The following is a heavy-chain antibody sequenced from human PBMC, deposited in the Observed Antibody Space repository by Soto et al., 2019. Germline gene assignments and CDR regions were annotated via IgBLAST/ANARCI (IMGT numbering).Heavy chain of an antibody. CDR2: IWDDGSNK. CDR1: GFTFSSYG. V-gene: IGHV3-33*01. J-gene: IGHJ4*02. D-gene: IGHD5-18*01. Sequence: QVQLVESGGGVVQPGRSLRLSCAASGFTFSSYGMHWVRQAPGKGLEWVAVIWDDGSNKYYADSVKGRFTISRDNSKNTLYLQMNSLRAEDTAVYYCAREDPDTAMAVLDYWGQGTLVTVSS. CDR3: AREDPDTAMAVLDY.